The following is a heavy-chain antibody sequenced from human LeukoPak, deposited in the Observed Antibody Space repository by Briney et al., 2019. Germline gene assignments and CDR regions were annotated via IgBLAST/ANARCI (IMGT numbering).Heavy chain of an antibody. CDR3: ARMGSGYRAYFDY. J-gene: IGHJ4*02. CDR2: IIPIFGTA. Sequence: SSVKVSCKASGGTFSSYAICWVRQAPGQGLEWMGGIIPIFGTANYAQKFQGRVTITADESTSTAYMELSSLRSEDTAVYYCARMGSGYRAYFDYWGQGTLVTVSS. CDR1: GGTFSSYA. V-gene: IGHV1-69*13. D-gene: IGHD3-22*01.